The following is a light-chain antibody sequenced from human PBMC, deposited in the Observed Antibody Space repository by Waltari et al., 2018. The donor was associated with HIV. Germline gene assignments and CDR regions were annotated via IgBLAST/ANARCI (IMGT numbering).Light chain of an antibody. J-gene: IGKJ2*01. V-gene: IGKV3-20*01. CDR1: QSLTSSH. CDR3: QQYAGSPRT. CDR2: DAS. Sequence: EIVLTQSPGTLSLSPGEGATLSCRASQSLTSSHLAWYQQRPGQAPRLLIYDASNRPTGIPDRFSGSGSGTDFTLTISKLEPEDFAVYYCQQYAGSPRTFGQGTKVEIK.